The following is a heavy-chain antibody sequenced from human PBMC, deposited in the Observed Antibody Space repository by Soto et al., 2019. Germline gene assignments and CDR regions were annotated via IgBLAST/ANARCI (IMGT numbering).Heavy chain of an antibody. CDR2: LIPLFGTT. Sequence: QVQLVQSGAEVKKPGSSVKVSCEASGGTFSGHAISWVRQAPGQGPEWMGGLIPLFGTTQHAQNFQDRLMITADKSTSTAYMELTSLRFEDTAIYYCARGPNWGYRFDTWGQGKLVTVSS. V-gene: IGHV1-69*06. J-gene: IGHJ5*02. D-gene: IGHD7-27*01. CDR3: ARGPNWGYRFDT. CDR1: GGTFSGHA.